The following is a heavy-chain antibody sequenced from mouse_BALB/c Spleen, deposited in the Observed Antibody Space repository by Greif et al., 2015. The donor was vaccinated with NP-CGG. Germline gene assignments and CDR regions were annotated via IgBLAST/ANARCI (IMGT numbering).Heavy chain of an antibody. CDR1: GFTFSDYY. D-gene: IGHD2-2*01. V-gene: IGHV5-4*02. J-gene: IGHJ4*01. Sequence: EVKLEESGGGLVKPGGSLKLSCAASGFTFSDYYMYWVRQTPEKRLEWVATISDGGSYTYYPDSVKGRFTISRDNAKNNLYLQMSSLKSEDTAMYYCARGGLRRNYAMDYWGQGTSVTVSS. CDR3: ARGGLRRNYAMDY. CDR2: ISDGGSYT.